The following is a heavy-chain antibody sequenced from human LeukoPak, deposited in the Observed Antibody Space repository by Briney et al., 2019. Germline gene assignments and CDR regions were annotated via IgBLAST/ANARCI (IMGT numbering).Heavy chain of an antibody. Sequence: ASVKVSCKASGYTFTGYYMHWVRQAPGQGLEWMGWINPNSGGTNYAQKFQGRVTMTRDTSISTAYMELSRLRSDDTAVYYCARVRYCGGDCYKEDYWGQGTLVTVSS. D-gene: IGHD2-21*02. CDR3: ARVRYCGGDCYKEDY. J-gene: IGHJ4*02. V-gene: IGHV1-2*02. CDR1: GYTFTGYY. CDR2: INPNSGGT.